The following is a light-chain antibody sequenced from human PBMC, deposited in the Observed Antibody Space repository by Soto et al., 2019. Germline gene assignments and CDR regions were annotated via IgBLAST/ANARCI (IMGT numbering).Light chain of an antibody. CDR2: GAS. CDR3: QKYGTSPRN. J-gene: IGKJ5*01. Sequence: EIVLTQSPVTLSLSPGEIATLSCSASQSVRSTHLAWYQLKPGQAPRLFIYGASSRATGIPDRFSGSGSGTDFTLTISRLEPEDFAVYICQKYGTSPRNFGQGTRLEIK. CDR1: QSVRSTH. V-gene: IGKV3-20*01.